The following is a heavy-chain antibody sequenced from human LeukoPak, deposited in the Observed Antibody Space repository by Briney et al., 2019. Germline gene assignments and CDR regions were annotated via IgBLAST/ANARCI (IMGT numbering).Heavy chain of an antibody. CDR2: INPNSGGT. V-gene: IGHV1-2*02. D-gene: IGHD3-3*01. CDR1: GYTFNGYY. CDR3: AREDYDFWSGSSGHYMDV. J-gene: IGHJ6*03. Sequence: ASVQVSCKASGYTFNGYYMHWVRQAPGQGLEWMGWINPNSGGTNYAQKFQGRVTMTRDTSISTAYMELSRLRSDDTAVYYCAREDYDFWSGSSGHYMDVWGKGTTVTVSS.